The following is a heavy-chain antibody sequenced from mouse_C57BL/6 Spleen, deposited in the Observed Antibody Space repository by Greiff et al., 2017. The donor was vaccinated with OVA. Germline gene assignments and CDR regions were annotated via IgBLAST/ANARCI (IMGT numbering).Heavy chain of an antibody. Sequence: VQLQQSGPELVKPGASVKISCKASGYSFTSYYIHWVKQRPGQGLEWIGWIYPGSGNTKYNEKFKGKATLTADTSSSTAYMQLSSLTSDDSAVYYCARIYYDYDVGPWFAYWGQGTLVTVSA. V-gene: IGHV1-66*01. D-gene: IGHD2-4*01. CDR2: IYPGSGNT. CDR3: ARIYYDYDVGPWFAY. J-gene: IGHJ3*01. CDR1: GYSFTSYY.